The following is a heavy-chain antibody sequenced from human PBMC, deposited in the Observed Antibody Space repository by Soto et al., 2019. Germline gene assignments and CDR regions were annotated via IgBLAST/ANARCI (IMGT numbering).Heavy chain of an antibody. CDR2: IYPADSDI. CDR1: GYSFSSYW. CDR3: SGHGVGDILTGQPDY. J-gene: IGHJ4*02. V-gene: IGHV5-51*01. D-gene: IGHD3-9*01. Sequence: GESLKISCKASGYSFSSYWIAWVRQMPGKGLEWMGIIYPADSDIRYSESSEGHVTISADKSISTAYLQWSSLKASDTAIYYCSGHGVGDILTGQPDYWGQGTPVTVSS.